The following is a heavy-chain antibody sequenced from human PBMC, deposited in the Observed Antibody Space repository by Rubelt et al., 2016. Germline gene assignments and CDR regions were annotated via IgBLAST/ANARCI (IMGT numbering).Heavy chain of an antibody. V-gene: IGHV1-3*01. Sequence: MHWVRQAPGQRLEWMGWINAGNGNTKYSQKFQGRVTMTEDTSTDTAYMELSSLRPEDTAVYYCATGQQYSSWYLYWFDPWGQGTLVTVSS. D-gene: IGHD6-13*01. J-gene: IGHJ5*02. CDR3: ATGQQYSSWYLYWFDP. CDR2: INAGNGNT.